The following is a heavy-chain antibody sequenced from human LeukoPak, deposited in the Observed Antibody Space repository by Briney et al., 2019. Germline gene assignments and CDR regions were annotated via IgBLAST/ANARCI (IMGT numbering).Heavy chain of an antibody. CDR3: ARVSPRDYVLSFYYYYGMDV. V-gene: IGHV4-34*01. CDR2: INHSGST. CDR1: GGSFSGYY. J-gene: IGHJ6*02. Sequence: SETLSLTCAVYGGSFSGYYWSWIRQPPGKGLEWIGEINHSGSTNYNPSLKCRVTISVDTSKNQFSLKLSSVTAADTAVYYCARVSPRDYVLSFYYYYGMDVWGQGTTVTVSS. D-gene: IGHD4-17*01.